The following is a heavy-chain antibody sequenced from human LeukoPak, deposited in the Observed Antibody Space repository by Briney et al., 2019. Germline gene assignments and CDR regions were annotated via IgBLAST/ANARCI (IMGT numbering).Heavy chain of an antibody. V-gene: IGHV3-48*03. Sequence: TGGSLRLSCAASGFTFSSYEMNWVRQAPGKGLEWVSYISSSGSTIYYADSVKGRFTISRDNAKNSLYLQMNSLRAEDTAVYCCARGWWLVRAFDYWGQGTLVTVSS. CDR1: GFTFSSYE. J-gene: IGHJ4*02. CDR3: ARGWWLVRAFDY. CDR2: ISSSGSTI. D-gene: IGHD6-19*01.